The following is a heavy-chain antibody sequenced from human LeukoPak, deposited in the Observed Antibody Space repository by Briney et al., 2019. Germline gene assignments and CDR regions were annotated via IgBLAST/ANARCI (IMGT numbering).Heavy chain of an antibody. Sequence: SETLSLTCTVSGGSISSSSYYWGWIRQPPGKGLEWIGYIYYSGSTNYNPSLKSRVTISVDTSKNQFSLKLSSVTAADTAVYYCASYVDIVSAFDIWGQGTMVTVSS. V-gene: IGHV4-61*05. J-gene: IGHJ3*02. CDR2: IYYSGST. D-gene: IGHD5/OR15-5a*01. CDR1: GGSISSSSYY. CDR3: ASYVDIVSAFDI.